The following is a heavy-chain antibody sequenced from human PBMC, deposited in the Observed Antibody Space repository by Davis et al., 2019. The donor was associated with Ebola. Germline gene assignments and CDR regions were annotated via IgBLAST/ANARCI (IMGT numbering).Heavy chain of an antibody. J-gene: IGHJ6*04. V-gene: IGHV3-33*01. D-gene: IGHD5-18*01. Sequence: GESLKISCAASGFTFSSYGMHWVRQAPGKGLEWVAVIWYDGSNTYYADSVKGRFTISRDNSKNTLYLHMNNLSPEDTAVYYCARQGYTATYDYNGMDVWGTGTTVTVSS. CDR3: ARQGYTATYDYNGMDV. CDR2: IWYDGSNT. CDR1: GFTFSSYG.